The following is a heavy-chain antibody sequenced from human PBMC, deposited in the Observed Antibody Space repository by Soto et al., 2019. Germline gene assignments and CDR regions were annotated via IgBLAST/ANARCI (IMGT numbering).Heavy chain of an antibody. D-gene: IGHD2-2*01. CDR1: GFIFENFG. V-gene: IGHV3-23*01. Sequence: GGSLRLSCAASGFIFENFGMSWVRQAPGKELEWISSISGSGFKKYYADSVKGRFTINPDTSKNQFSLQLNSVTPEDTAVYYCARLYCSSTSCYGYNWFDPWGQGTLVTVSS. CDR2: ISGSGFKK. J-gene: IGHJ5*02. CDR3: ARLYCSSTSCYGYNWFDP.